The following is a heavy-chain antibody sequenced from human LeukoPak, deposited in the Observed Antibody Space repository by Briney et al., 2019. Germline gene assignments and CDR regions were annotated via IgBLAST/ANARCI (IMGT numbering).Heavy chain of an antibody. Sequence: SETLSLTCAVYGGSFSGYSWNWIRQPPVKGLEWIGEINHSGGTNYNPSLKSRVTISVDTSKRQFSLKLSSVTAADTAVYYCARGVDYYGVWGQGTLVTVSS. CDR3: ARGVDYYGV. V-gene: IGHV4-34*01. J-gene: IGHJ4*02. CDR1: GGSFSGYS. D-gene: IGHD3-10*01. CDR2: INHSGGT.